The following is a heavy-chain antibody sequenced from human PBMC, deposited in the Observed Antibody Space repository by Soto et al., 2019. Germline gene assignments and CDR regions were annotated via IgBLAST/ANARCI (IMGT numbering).Heavy chain of an antibody. CDR1: GGSVTSDEDY. Sequence: PSETLSLTCTVSGGSVTSDEDYWTWIRQSPGKGLEWIGYISNSGSTGYSTSLKTRLTISKDTSKNQVVLTMTNVEPVDTATYFCSRAVGGFTYGYPDYWGQGTLVTVSS. CDR3: SRAVGGFTYGYPDY. D-gene: IGHD5-18*01. J-gene: IGHJ4*02. V-gene: IGHV4-30-4*02. CDR2: ISNSGST.